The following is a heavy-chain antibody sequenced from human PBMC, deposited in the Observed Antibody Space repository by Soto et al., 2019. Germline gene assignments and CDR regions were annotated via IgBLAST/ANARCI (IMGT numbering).Heavy chain of an antibody. D-gene: IGHD3-3*01. CDR1: GGSISSYY. V-gene: IGHV4-59*01. J-gene: IGHJ4*02. CDR3: ARAGDYDFWSGFDY. Sequence: XXTLSLPCTVSGGSISSYYWSWILQPPGKGLEWIGYIYYSGSTNYNPSLKSRVTISVDTSKNQFSLKLSSVKAADTAVYYCARAGDYDFWSGFDYWGQGTLVTSPQ. CDR2: IYYSGST.